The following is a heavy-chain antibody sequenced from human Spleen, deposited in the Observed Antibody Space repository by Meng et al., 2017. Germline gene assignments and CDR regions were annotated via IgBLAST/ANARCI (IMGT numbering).Heavy chain of an antibody. D-gene: IGHD6-13*01. Sequence: GESLKISCAASGFNFRTYAMSWVRQAPGKGLEWVSVISGSAGNTYYADAVKGRFTISRDSSKNTLYLQMISLRAEDTAVYYCAKGVSLDSSSWLPYDYWGQGTLVTVSS. V-gene: IGHV3-23*01. CDR1: GFNFRTYA. CDR2: ISGSAGNT. CDR3: AKGVSLDSSSWLPYDY. J-gene: IGHJ4*02.